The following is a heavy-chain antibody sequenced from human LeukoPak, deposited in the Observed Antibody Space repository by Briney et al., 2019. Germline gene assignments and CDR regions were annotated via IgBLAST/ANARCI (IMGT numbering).Heavy chain of an antibody. CDR2: VCTGR. Sequence: SETLSLTCTVSGGSISSGSYYWSWIRQPAGKRLEFIGRVCTGRSPNTSYNPSLKSRATMSADTSKNQFSLKLTSVTAADTAMYYCAREEVFCSGGHCLRSYWGQGSLVTVSS. CDR3: AREEVFCSGGHCLRSY. D-gene: IGHD2-15*01. J-gene: IGHJ4*02. V-gene: IGHV4-61*02. CDR1: GGSISSGSYY.